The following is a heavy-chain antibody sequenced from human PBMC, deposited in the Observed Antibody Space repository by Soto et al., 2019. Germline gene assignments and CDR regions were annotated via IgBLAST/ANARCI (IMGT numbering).Heavy chain of an antibody. CDR3: ASTISGSYGDFDY. CDR1: GFTFSSYE. J-gene: IGHJ4*02. V-gene: IGHV3-48*03. Sequence: GGSLRLSCAASGFTFSSYEMNWVRQAPGKGLEWVSYISSSGSTIYYADSVKGRFTISRDNAENSLYLQMNSLRAEDTAVYYCASTISGSYGDFDYWGQGTLVTVSS. CDR2: ISSSGSTI. D-gene: IGHD1-26*01.